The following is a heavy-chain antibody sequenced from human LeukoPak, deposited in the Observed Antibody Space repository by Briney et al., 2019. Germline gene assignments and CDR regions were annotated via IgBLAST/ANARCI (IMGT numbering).Heavy chain of an antibody. D-gene: IGHD3-16*01. CDR1: GGSISRSSYY. Sequence: PSETLSLTCSVSGGSISRSSYYWGWIRQPPGKGLEWIGSIYYSGSTYYNPSLKSRVTMSVDTSKNQFSLKLSSVTAADTAMYYCARHVGKCLWFYDLWGQGTLVPVSS. V-gene: IGHV4-39*01. CDR3: ARHVGKCLWFYDL. CDR2: IYYSGST. J-gene: IGHJ5*02.